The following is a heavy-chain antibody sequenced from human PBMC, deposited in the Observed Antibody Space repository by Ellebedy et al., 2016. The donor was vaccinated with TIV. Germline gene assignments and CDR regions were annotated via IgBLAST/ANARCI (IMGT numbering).Heavy chain of an antibody. CDR2: IYGSGST. V-gene: IGHV4-4*07. CDR3: VRASYQFDSWFDT. Sequence: SETLSLTXTVSGGSFDNSSYFWGWIRQPAGKGLEWIGRIYGSGSTNYNPSLKSRVTMSVDTSKNQFSLRLNSVTAADTAVYWCVRASYQFDSWFDTWGQGTLVTVSS. D-gene: IGHD3-22*01. J-gene: IGHJ5*02. CDR1: GGSFDNSSYF.